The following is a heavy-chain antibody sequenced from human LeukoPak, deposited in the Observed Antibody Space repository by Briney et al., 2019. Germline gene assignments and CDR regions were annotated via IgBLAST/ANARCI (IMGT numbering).Heavy chain of an antibody. Sequence: GGSLRLSCVASDFTFDFYWMTWVRQAPGKGPEWLANILPDGSQKYYVDSVKGRFTISRDNPKNSLYLQINNLRAEDTAVYYCGRLAHNAWYAIDFWGQGTLVTVSS. CDR1: DFTFDFYW. CDR3: GRLAHNAWYAIDF. D-gene: IGHD2-2*01. V-gene: IGHV3-7*01. J-gene: IGHJ4*02. CDR2: ILPDGSQK.